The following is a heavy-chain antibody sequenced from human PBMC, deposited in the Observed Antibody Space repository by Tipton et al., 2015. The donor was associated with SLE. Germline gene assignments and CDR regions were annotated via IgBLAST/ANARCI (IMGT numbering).Heavy chain of an antibody. CDR2: IYYTGRT. CDR1: GGSISSYY. J-gene: IGHJ4*02. D-gene: IGHD1-26*01. CDR3: ARELYSGTYAFDH. Sequence: TLSLTCTVSGGSISSYYWSWIRQPPGKGLEWIGNIYYTGRTNYNPPRKSRVTISVDKSKNQFSLNLISVTAADTAVYFCARELYSGTYAFDHWGQGALVTVSS. V-gene: IGHV4-59*12.